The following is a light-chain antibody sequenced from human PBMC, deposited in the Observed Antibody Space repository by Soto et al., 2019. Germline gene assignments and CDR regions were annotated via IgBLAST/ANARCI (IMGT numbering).Light chain of an antibody. CDR1: QSLLHSNGYNY. CDR2: LAS. V-gene: IGKV2-28*01. Sequence: DVVMTQSPLSPPVTPGEPASISCRSSQSLLHSNGYNYLAWFLQKAGQSPQLLIYLASSRASGVPDRFSGSGSGTDFTLEISSVEAEDVGIYYCMQLLHPPLTFGGGTKVDIK. J-gene: IGKJ4*01. CDR3: MQLLHPPLT.